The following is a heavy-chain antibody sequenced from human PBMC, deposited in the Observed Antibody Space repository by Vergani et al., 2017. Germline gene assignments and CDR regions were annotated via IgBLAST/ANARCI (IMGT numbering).Heavy chain of an antibody. D-gene: IGHD6-19*01. CDR3: AKEIGVADDYYYYGMDV. CDR2: ISYDGSNK. J-gene: IGHJ6*02. CDR1: GFTFSSYG. V-gene: IGHV3-30*18. Sequence: VQLVESGGGLVQPGGSLRLSCAASGFTFSSYGMHWVRQAPGKGLEWVAVISYDGSNKYYADSVKGRFTISRDNSKNTLYLQMNSLRAEETAVYYWAKEIGVADDYYYYGMDVWGQGTTVTVSS.